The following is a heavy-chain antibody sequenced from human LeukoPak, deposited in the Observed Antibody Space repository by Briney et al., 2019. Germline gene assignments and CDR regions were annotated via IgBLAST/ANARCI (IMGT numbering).Heavy chain of an antibody. J-gene: IGHJ4*02. CDR1: GFTFSTYA. CDR2: ISTSSGST. CDR3: AKDSSGWFYYFDY. V-gene: IGHV3-23*01. D-gene: IGHD6-19*01. Sequence: GGSLRLSCAASGFTFSTYAMNWVRQAPGKGLEWVSAISTSSGSTYYADSVKGRLTISRDDSKNTLYLQANSLRAEDTAIYYCAKDSSGWFYYFDYWGQGTLVTVSS.